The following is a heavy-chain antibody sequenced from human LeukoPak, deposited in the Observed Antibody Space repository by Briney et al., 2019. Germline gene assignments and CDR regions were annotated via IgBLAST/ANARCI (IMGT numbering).Heavy chain of an antibody. CDR2: IYYSGST. CDR1: GGSFSGYY. Sequence: PSETLSLTCAVYGGSFSGYYWSWIRQPPGKGLEWIGYIYYSGSTYYNPSLKSRVTISVDTSKNQFSLKPSSVTAADTAVYYCARSVYCGGDCYSEFDYWGQGTLVTVSS. V-gene: IGHV4-34*01. CDR3: ARSVYCGGDCYSEFDY. D-gene: IGHD2-21*02. J-gene: IGHJ4*02.